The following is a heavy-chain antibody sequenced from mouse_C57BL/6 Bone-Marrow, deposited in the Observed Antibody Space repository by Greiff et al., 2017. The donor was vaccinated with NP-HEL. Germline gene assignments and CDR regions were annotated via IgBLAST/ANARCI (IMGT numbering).Heavy chain of an antibody. D-gene: IGHD1-1*01. CDR3: ARGIYYGYAMDY. Sequence: EVQVVESGGGLVQSGRSLRLSCATSGFTFSDSYMEWVRQAPGKGLEWIAASRNKANDYTTEYSASVKGRFIVSRDTSQSILYLQMNALRAEDTAIYYCARGIYYGYAMDYWGQGTSVTVSS. CDR1: GFTFSDSY. J-gene: IGHJ4*01. V-gene: IGHV7-1*01. CDR2: SRNKANDYTT.